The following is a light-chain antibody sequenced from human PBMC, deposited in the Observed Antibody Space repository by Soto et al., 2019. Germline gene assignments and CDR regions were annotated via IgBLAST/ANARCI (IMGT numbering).Light chain of an antibody. J-gene: IGKJ5*01. Sequence: ELVLTQSPDTLSLSPGERATLSCRASPSVTNFLAWYQPKPGQAPRLLIYGAFNRATGIPARFSGSGSGTDFTLTISSLEPEDSAVYYCQQRNVWPPVTFGQGTRLEIK. CDR3: QQRNVWPPVT. V-gene: IGKV3-11*01. CDR2: GAF. CDR1: PSVTNF.